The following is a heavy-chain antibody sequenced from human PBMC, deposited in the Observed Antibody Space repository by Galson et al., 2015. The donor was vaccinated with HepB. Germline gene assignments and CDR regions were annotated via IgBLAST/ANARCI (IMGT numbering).Heavy chain of an antibody. D-gene: IGHD3-22*01. CDR2: IIPIFGTA. V-gene: IGHV1-69*13. CDR1: GGTFSSYA. Sequence: SVKVSCKASGGTFSSYAISWVRQAPGQGLEWMGGIIPIFGTANYAQKFQGRVTITADESTSTAYMELSSLRSEDTAVYYCARDRSRYYYDSSDSHLFDPWGQGTLVTVSS. J-gene: IGHJ5*02. CDR3: ARDRSRYYYDSSDSHLFDP.